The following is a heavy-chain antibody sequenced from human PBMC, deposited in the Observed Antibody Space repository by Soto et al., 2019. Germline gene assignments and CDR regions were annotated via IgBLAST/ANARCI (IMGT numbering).Heavy chain of an antibody. Sequence: SETLSLACTVSGGSISSSSYYWGWIRQPPGKGLEWIGSIYYSGSTYYNPSLKSRVTISVDTSKNQFSLKLSSVTAADTAVYYCARVLGYCSSTSSYLSGRRGLWFDPWGQGTLVTVSS. CDR3: ARVLGYCSSTSSYLSGRRGLWFDP. CDR1: GGSISSSSYY. D-gene: IGHD2-2*01. CDR2: IYYSGST. J-gene: IGHJ5*02. V-gene: IGHV4-39*01.